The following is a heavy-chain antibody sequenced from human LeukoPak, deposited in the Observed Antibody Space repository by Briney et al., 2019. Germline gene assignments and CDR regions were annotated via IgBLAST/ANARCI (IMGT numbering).Heavy chain of an antibody. CDR3: AMIEQVVSNVEGGY. V-gene: IGHV3-7*01. J-gene: IGHJ4*02. CDR1: GFSFSNYW. CDR2: IKQDGSMK. D-gene: IGHD6-6*01. Sequence: GGSLRLSCATSGFSFSNYWMSWVRQAPGKGLEWVANIKQDGSMKGYVDSVKGRFTISRDNAKNSLYLQMNSLRADDTAVYFCAMIEQVVSNVEGGYWGQGTLVTVSS.